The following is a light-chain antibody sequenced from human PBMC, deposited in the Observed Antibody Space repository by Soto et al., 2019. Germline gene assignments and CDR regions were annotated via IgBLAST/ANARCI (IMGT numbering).Light chain of an antibody. CDR3: QQYGGSPRVT. CDR1: QSVTSNY. CDR2: GAS. J-gene: IGKJ4*01. V-gene: IGKV3-20*01. Sequence: EIVLTQSPGTLSLSPGERATLSCRASQSVTSNYLAWYQQKPGQAPRLLIYGASSRATGIPDRFSGRGSGTDFTLTISRLEPEDFAVYYCQQYGGSPRVTFGGGTTVEIK.